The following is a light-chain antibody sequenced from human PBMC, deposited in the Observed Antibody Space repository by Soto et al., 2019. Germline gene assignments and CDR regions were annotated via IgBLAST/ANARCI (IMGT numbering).Light chain of an antibody. Sequence: EIVLTQSPATLSLSPGERATLSCRASQSVSVSLGWFQQKPGQAPRLLIYDASVRASGVPARFSGSGSGTDFTLTISGLELKVFAFYYCLQRRNWRGTFGKGTKV. V-gene: IGKV3-11*01. J-gene: IGKJ1*01. CDR1: QSVSVS. CDR2: DAS. CDR3: LQRRNWRGT.